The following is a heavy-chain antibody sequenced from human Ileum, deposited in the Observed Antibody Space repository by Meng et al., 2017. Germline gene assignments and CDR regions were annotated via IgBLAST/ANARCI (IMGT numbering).Heavy chain of an antibody. CDR1: GYSFRNFA. V-gene: IGHV1-18*01. J-gene: IGHJ4*02. CDR3: ARDGVNFTMGRAASH. CDR2: ISTYNGKT. Sequence: ASVKVSCKASGYSFRNFAIRWVRQAPGQGLEGMGWISTYNGKTRFAHNFRGRLTLTTDTPTSTVYMELNDLRPDDTAMYYCARDGVNFTMGRAASHWGQGTQVTVSS. D-gene: IGHD3-10*01.